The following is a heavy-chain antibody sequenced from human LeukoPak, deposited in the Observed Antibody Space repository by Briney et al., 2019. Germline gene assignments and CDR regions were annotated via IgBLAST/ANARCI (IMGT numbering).Heavy chain of an antibody. V-gene: IGHV3-30*02. CDR2: IRYDGSNK. CDR1: GFTFSSYG. D-gene: IGHD4-23*01. Sequence: GGSLRLSCAASGFTFSSYGIHWVRQAPGKGLEWVAFIRYDGSNKYYADSVKGRFTISRDNSKNTLYLQMNSLRAEDTAVYYCAKVGGGNIYFYYMDVWGKGTTVTVSS. J-gene: IGHJ6*03. CDR3: AKVGGGNIYFYYMDV.